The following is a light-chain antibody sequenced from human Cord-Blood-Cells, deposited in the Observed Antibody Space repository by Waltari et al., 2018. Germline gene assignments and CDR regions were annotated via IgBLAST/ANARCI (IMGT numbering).Light chain of an antibody. CDR2: DVS. CDR1: SSDVGRFNL. Sequence: QSALTQPASVSGSPGQSITIPCPGTSSDVGRFNLSSWYQQPPRKAPKLMIYDVSKRPLGVSNRFSGSKSGNTASLTISGLQAEDEADYYCSSYTSSSTWVFGGGTKLTVL. J-gene: IGLJ3*02. V-gene: IGLV2-14*02. CDR3: SSYTSSSTWV.